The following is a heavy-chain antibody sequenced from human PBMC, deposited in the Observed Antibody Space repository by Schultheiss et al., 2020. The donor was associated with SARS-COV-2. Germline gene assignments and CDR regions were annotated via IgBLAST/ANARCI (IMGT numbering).Heavy chain of an antibody. CDR1: GFTFSRYW. D-gene: IGHD3-16*02. CDR2: ISSSTGYI. V-gene: IGHV3-21*01. CDR3: ARYMISFGGIIVFGFDY. J-gene: IGHJ4*02. Sequence: GGSLRLSCAASGFTFSRYWMHWVRQAPGKGLVWVSSISSSTGYIFYADSVKGRFTIYRDNAKNSLYLQMNSLRAEDTAVYYCARYMISFGGIIVFGFDYWGQGALVTVSS.